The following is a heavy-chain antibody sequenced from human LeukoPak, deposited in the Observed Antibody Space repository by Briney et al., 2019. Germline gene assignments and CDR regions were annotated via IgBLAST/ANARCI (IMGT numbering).Heavy chain of an antibody. CDR3: ARAGRSQGLY. V-gene: IGHV4-34*01. J-gene: IGHJ4*02. D-gene: IGHD6-13*01. CDR1: GGSFSGYY. Sequence: SETLSLTCAVYGGSFSGYYWSWIRQPPGKGLEWIGEINQSGSTNYSPSLKSRVIISPDTSKNQFSLKVRSMTAADAAVYYCARAGRSQGLYWGQGTLVTVSS. CDR2: INQSGST.